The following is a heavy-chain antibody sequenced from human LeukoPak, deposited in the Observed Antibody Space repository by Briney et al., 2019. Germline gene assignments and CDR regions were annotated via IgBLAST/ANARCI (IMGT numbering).Heavy chain of an antibody. J-gene: IGHJ3*01. V-gene: IGHV1-2*02. Sequence: ASVKVSCNTSGHTFMDYYIHWVRQAPGQGLEWMGRITPNSGDTNYAQKFQGRVTMTRDTSSTTAFMELSRLTSDDTAVYYCATEGRRDAFYVWGQGTMVTVSS. CDR1: GHTFMDYY. CDR3: ATEGRRDAFYV. CDR2: ITPNSGDT.